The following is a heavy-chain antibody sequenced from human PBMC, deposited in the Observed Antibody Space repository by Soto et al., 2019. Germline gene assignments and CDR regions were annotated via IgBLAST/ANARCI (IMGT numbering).Heavy chain of an antibody. Sequence: TLSLTCTVSGGSISSYYWSWIRQPPGEGLEWIGYIYYSGSTNYNPSLKSRVTISVDTSKNQFSLKLSSVTAADTAVYYCAAQYYDFLLMDVWGQGTTVTVSS. D-gene: IGHD3-3*01. J-gene: IGHJ6*02. V-gene: IGHV4-59*01. CDR1: GGSISSYY. CDR3: AAQYYDFLLMDV. CDR2: IYYSGST.